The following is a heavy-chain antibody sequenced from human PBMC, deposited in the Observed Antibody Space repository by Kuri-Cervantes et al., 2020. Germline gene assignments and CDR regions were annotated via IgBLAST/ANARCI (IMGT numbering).Heavy chain of an antibody. D-gene: IGHD2-21*01. CDR1: GFTFSSYA. CDR3: AREEAGDLFDP. CDR2: ISYDGSNK. V-gene: IGHV3-30-3*01. J-gene: IGHJ5*02. Sequence: GGSLRLSCAASGFTFSSYAMHWVRQTPGKGLEWVAVISYDGSNKYYADSVKGRFTISRDNSKNTLYLQMNSLRAEDTAVYYCAREEAGDLFDPWGQETLVTVSS.